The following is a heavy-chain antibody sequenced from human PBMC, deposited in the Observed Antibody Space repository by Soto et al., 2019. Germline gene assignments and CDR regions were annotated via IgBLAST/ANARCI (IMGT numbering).Heavy chain of an antibody. CDR3: ARHSRAPRPGIAVAAIRAGFDY. Sequence: SETLSLTCTVSGGSISSSSYYWGWIRQPPGKGLEWIGSIYYSGSTYYNPSLKSRVTISVDTSKNQFSLKLSSVTAADTAVYYCARHSRAPRPGIAVAAIRAGFDYWGQGTLVTVSS. J-gene: IGHJ4*02. CDR1: GGSISSSSYY. CDR2: IYYSGST. D-gene: IGHD6-19*01. V-gene: IGHV4-39*01.